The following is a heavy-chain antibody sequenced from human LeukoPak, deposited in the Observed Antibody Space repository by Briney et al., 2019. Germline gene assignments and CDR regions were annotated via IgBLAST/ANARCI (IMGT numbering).Heavy chain of an antibody. J-gene: IGHJ4*02. Sequence: ASVKDSCKASRGTFSSYAITWVRQAPGQGREWMGRIIPILGIANYAQKFQGRVTITADKSTSTAYMELSSLRSEDTAVYYCAGGGGVELGYCSSTSCYADGWGQGTLVTVSS. V-gene: IGHV1-69*04. CDR3: AGGGGVELGYCSSTSCYADG. CDR1: RGTFSSYA. CDR2: IIPILGIA. D-gene: IGHD2-2*01.